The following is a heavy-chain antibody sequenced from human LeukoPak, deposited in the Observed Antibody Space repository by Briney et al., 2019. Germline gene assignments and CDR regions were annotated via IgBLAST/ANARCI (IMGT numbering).Heavy chain of an antibody. Sequence: SETLSLTCAVSGGSISSGGYYWSWIRQPPGKGLEWIGYIYYSGSTNYNPSLKSRVTISVDTSKNQFSLKLSSVTAADTAVYYCARQVGSGWYGYWGQGTLVTVSS. CDR3: ARQVGSGWYGY. J-gene: IGHJ4*02. CDR1: GGSISSGGYY. V-gene: IGHV4-61*08. D-gene: IGHD6-19*01. CDR2: IYYSGST.